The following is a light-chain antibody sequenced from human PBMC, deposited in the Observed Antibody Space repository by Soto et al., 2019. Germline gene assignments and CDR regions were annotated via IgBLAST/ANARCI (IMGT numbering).Light chain of an antibody. CDR2: DAS. CDR3: QQYDGFPGT. CDR1: QDITYF. J-gene: IGKJ5*01. V-gene: IGKV1-33*01. Sequence: DIQMTQSPSSLSASVGDRVTITCQASQDITYFLNWYQQKPGKAPKLLIYDASNLESGVPSRFSGSQSGSHFTFTISSLQPEDFATYYCQQYDGFPGTFGQGTRLEI.